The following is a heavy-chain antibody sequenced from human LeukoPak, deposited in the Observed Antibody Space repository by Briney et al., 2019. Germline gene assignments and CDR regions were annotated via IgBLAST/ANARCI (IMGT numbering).Heavy chain of an antibody. CDR2: ISLAGGTT. J-gene: IGHJ4*02. CDR3: TKVRSGSSYWALRVFDY. CDR1: GFTFPSEA. D-gene: IGHD6-13*01. V-gene: IGHV3-23*01. Sequence: GGSLRLSRSVSGFTFPSEAMGRVRQLPGGGLEGFGSISLAGGTTYYAESMKGRFTISRDNTKSTLYLQMNSLRVEDTAIYFCTKVRSGSSYWALRVFDYWGQGALVTVSS.